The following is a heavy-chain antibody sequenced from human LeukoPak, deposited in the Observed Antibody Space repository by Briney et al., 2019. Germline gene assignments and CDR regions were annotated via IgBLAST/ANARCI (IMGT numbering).Heavy chain of an antibody. Sequence: SETPSLTCTVSGGSISSYYWSWIRQPPGKGLEWIGYIYYSGSTNYNPSLKSRVTISVDTSKSQFSLKLSSVTAADTAVYYCARVLDYGGNQNYFDYWGQGTLVTVSS. CDR3: ARVLDYGGNQNYFDY. V-gene: IGHV4-59*01. CDR2: IYYSGST. CDR1: GGSISSYY. J-gene: IGHJ4*02. D-gene: IGHD4-23*01.